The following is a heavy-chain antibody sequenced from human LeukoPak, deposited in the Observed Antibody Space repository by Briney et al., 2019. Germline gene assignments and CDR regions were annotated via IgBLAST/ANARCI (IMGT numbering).Heavy chain of an antibody. CDR1: GFTLSSYS. CDR2: ISGGSSTI. Sequence: PGGSLRLSCAASGFTLSSYSMHWVRQAPGKGLEWVSYISGGSSTIYNADSVKGRFTISRDNAKNLLYLLMDTLRAEDTAVYYCARVGSNQWLDYWGQGTLVTVSS. J-gene: IGHJ4*02. CDR3: ARVGSNQWLDY. D-gene: IGHD6-19*01. V-gene: IGHV3-48*01.